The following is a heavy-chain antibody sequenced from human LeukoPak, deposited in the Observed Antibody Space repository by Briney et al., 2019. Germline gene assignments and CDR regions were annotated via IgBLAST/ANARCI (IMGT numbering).Heavy chain of an antibody. CDR3: ARDTRPYYYGSGSYPDY. V-gene: IGHV3-33*01. CDR2: IWYDGSNK. Sequence: GGSLRLSCAASGFTFSSYGMHWVRQAPGKGLEWVAVIWYDGSNKYYADSVKGRFTISRDNSKNTLYLQMNSLRDEDTAVYYCARDTRPYYYGSGSYPDYWGQGTLVTVSS. CDR1: GFTFSSYG. J-gene: IGHJ4*02. D-gene: IGHD3-10*01.